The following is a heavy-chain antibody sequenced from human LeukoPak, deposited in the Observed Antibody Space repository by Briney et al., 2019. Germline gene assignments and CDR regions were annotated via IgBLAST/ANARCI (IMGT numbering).Heavy chain of an antibody. D-gene: IGHD6-19*01. Sequence: SETLSLTCTVSGGSISSSSYYWGWIRQPPGKGLEWIGRIYYSGSTYYNPSLKSRVTISVDTSKNQFSLKLSSVTAADTAVYYCARHVHSSSGKRSAAYYYFDYWGQGTLVTVSS. CDR3: ARHVHSSSGKRSAAYYYFDY. J-gene: IGHJ4*02. CDR2: IYYSGST. V-gene: IGHV4-39*01. CDR1: GGSISSSSYY.